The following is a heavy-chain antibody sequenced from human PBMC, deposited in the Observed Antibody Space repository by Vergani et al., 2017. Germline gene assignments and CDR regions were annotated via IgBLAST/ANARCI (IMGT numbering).Heavy chain of an antibody. CDR3: VRPVGPSAIADGYHV. V-gene: IGHV4-31*03. Sequence: QVQLQESGPGLVKASQTLSLTCSVSGAYVGSGGYYWTWVRQRPGMGLDWIGYIYYSGTTYYNPSLESRLTISLDTSENHLSLKLTSVTDADTAVYYCVRPVGPSAIADGYHVWGQGTMVTVS. CDR2: IYYSGTT. CDR1: GAYVGSGGYY. D-gene: IGHD3-10*01. J-gene: IGHJ3*01.